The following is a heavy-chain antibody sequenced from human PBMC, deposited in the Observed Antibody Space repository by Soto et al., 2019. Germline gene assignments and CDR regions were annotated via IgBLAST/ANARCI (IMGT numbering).Heavy chain of an antibody. Sequence: SQTLSLTCAISGDSVSSNSAALNWIRQSPSRGLEWLGRTYYRSKWYNDYAVSVKSRITINPDTSKNQFSLQLNSVTPEDTAVYYCARDLIGYCSSTSCPLNYYGMDVWGQGTTVTVSS. CDR2: TYYRSKWYN. J-gene: IGHJ6*02. D-gene: IGHD2-2*01. CDR1: GDSVSSNSAA. CDR3: ARDLIGYCSSTSCPLNYYGMDV. V-gene: IGHV6-1*01.